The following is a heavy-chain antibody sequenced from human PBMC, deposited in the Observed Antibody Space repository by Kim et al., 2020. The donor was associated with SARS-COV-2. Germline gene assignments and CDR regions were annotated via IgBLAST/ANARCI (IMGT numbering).Heavy chain of an antibody. CDR1: GFTFTNAW. CDR3: TTDRGYCSGGTCYDNFDY. CDR2: IKSKTDGGTT. D-gene: IGHD2-15*01. V-gene: IGHV3-15*01. J-gene: IGHJ4*02. Sequence: GGSLRLSCAASGFTFTNAWMNWVRQAPGKGLEWVGRIKSKTDGGTTDYAAPVKGRFIISRDDSKNTLYLQMNSLKTDDTAVYYCTTDRGYCSGGTCYDNFDYWGQGTLVTVSS.